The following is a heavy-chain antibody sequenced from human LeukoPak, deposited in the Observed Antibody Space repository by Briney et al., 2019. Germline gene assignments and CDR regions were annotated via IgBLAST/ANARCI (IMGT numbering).Heavy chain of an antibody. D-gene: IGHD3-16*02. CDR3: AREHMITFGGVIVKGNWFDP. CDR1: GGSISSYY. Sequence: SETLFLTCTVSGGSISSYYWSWVRQPAGKGLEWIGRIYTSGSTNYNPSLKSRVTMSVDTSKNQFSLKLSSVTAADTAVYYCAREHMITFGGVIVKGNWFDPWGQGTLVTVSS. J-gene: IGHJ5*02. V-gene: IGHV4-4*07. CDR2: IYTSGST.